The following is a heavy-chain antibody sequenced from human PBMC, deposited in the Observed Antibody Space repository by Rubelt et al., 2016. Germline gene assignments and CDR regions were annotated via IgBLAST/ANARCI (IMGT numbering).Heavy chain of an antibody. D-gene: IGHD2-2*01. CDR3: ARQGVPAAHFDP. J-gene: IGHJ5*02. V-gene: IGHV4-39*01. CDR1: GGSISSSSYY. CDR2: IYYSGST. Sequence: QLQLQESGPGLVKPSETLSLTCTVSGGSISSSSYYWGWIRQPPGKGLEWIGSIYYSGSTYYNPSLKSRVTISVDTSKNQFSLKLSSVTAADTAVYYCARQGVPAAHFDPWGQGTLVTVSS.